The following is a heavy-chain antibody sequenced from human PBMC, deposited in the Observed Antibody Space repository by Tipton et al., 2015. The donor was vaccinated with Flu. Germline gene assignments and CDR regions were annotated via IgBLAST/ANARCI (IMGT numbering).Heavy chain of an antibody. CDR1: GFSFRSYG. CDR2: ISSSSSHI. V-gene: IGHV3-21*01. CDR3: ARDRDYGDWVGSDAFDI. J-gene: IGHJ3*02. Sequence: SLRLSCAVSGFSFRSYGMNWARQAPGKGLEWVSFISSSSSHIYYADSVKGRFTISRDNAKNSLYLQMNSLRAEDTAVYYCARDRDYGDWVGSDAFDIWGQGTMVTVSS. D-gene: IGHD4-17*01.